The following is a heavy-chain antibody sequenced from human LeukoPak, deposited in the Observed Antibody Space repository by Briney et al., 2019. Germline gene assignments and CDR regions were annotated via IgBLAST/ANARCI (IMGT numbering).Heavy chain of an antibody. CDR3: ARVGRGYSYGYSDY. V-gene: IGHV3-11*01. CDR1: GFTFSDYY. Sequence: GGSLILFCAASGFTFSDYYMSWIRQAPGKGLEWVSYISSSGSNIYYADSVKGRFTISRDNAKNSLYLQMNSLRAEDTAVYYCARVGRGYSYGYSDYWGQGTLVTVSS. J-gene: IGHJ4*02. CDR2: ISSSGSNI. D-gene: IGHD5-18*01.